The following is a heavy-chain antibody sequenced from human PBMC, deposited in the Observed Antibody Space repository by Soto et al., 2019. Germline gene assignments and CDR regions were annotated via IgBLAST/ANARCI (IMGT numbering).Heavy chain of an antibody. Sequence: PSLTCTVSGGSISSSSYYWGWIRQPPGKGLEWIGSIYYSGSTYYNSSLKSRVTISVDTSKNQFSLKLSSVTAADTAVYYCARQWFGELDAFDIWGQGTMVTVS. J-gene: IGHJ3*02. CDR2: IYYSGST. D-gene: IGHD3-10*01. V-gene: IGHV4-39*01. CDR3: ARQWFGELDAFDI. CDR1: GGSISSSSYY.